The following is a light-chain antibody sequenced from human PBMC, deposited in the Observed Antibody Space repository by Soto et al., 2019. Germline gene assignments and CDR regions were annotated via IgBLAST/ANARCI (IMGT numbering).Light chain of an antibody. V-gene: IGKV3-15*01. CDR1: QSVSND. CDR3: QQYYNWPPLT. CDR2: DAS. Sequence: EIVLTQSPATLSLSPGERATLSCRASQSVSNDLAWYQQRPGQAPRLLIYDASTRVTGIPARFSGSGSGTCFTLTISSLQSEDFAVYYCQQYYNWPPLTFGQGTKVEF. J-gene: IGKJ1*01.